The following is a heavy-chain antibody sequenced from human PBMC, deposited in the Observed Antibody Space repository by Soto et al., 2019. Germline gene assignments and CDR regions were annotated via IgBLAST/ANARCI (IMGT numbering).Heavy chain of an antibody. D-gene: IGHD3-3*01. CDR3: ARDPGPYDYDFWSGYSGHYYYGMDV. CDR1: GYTFTSYG. CDR2: ISAYNGNT. Sequence: VASVKVSCKASGYTFTSYGISWVRQAPGQGLEWMGWISAYNGNTNYAQKLQGRVTMTTDTSTSTAYMELRSLRFDDTAVYYCARDPGPYDYDFWSGYSGHYYYGMDVWGXGTTVHVS. V-gene: IGHV1-18*01. J-gene: IGHJ6*02.